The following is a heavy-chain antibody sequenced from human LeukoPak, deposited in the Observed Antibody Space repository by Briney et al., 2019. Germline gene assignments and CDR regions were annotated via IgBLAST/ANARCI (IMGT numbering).Heavy chain of an antibody. CDR2: IRSKAYGGTT. J-gene: IGHJ4*02. CDR1: GFTFSSYA. CDR3: TRDRYLYYDSSGSTQFDY. D-gene: IGHD3-22*01. Sequence: GGSLRLSCAASGFTFSSYAMSWVRQAPGKGLEWVGFIRSKAYGGTTEYAASVKGRFTISRDDSKSIAYLQMNSLKTEDTAVYYCTRDRYLYYDSSGSTQFDYWGQGTLVTVSS. V-gene: IGHV3-49*04.